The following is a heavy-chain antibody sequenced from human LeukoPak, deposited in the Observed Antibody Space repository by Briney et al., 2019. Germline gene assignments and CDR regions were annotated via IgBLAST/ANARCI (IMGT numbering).Heavy chain of an antibody. CDR1: GGSISSGGYY. CDR3: ASFEVTTVMGGFDY. CDR2: IYYSGST. Sequence: SETLSLTCTASGGSISSGGYYWSWIRQHPGKGLEWIGYIYYSGSTYYNPSLKSRVTISVDTSKNQFPLKLSSVTAADTAVYYCASFEVTTVMGGFDYWGQGTLVTVSS. D-gene: IGHD4-17*01. J-gene: IGHJ4*02. V-gene: IGHV4-31*03.